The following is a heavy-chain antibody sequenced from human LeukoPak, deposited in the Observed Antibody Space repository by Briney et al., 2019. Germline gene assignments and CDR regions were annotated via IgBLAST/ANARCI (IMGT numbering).Heavy chain of an antibody. V-gene: IGHV1-46*01. Sequence: GASVKVSCKASGYTFTSYYMHWVRQAPGQGLEWMGIINPSGGSTSYAQKFQGRVTMTRDTSTSTVYMELSSLRSEDTAVYYCARSGGWGQTYCYDSSGSAYFDYWGQGTLVTVSS. J-gene: IGHJ4*02. CDR2: INPSGGST. D-gene: IGHD3-22*01. CDR1: GYTFTSYY. CDR3: ARSGGWGQTYCYDSSGSAYFDY.